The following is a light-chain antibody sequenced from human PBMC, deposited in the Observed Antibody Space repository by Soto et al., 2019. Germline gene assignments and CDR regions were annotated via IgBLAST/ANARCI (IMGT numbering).Light chain of an antibody. CDR3: PQRSNWPPTWT. CDR2: DSS. Sequence: EIVLTQSPATLSLSPGERATLSCRASQSVSNYLAWYQQKPGQAPRLLIYDSSNRATGITARFSGSGSGTDFTLTTSSIEPEDFAVDYCPQRSNWPPTWTFGQGTKVEIK. J-gene: IGKJ1*01. V-gene: IGKV3-11*01. CDR1: QSVSNY.